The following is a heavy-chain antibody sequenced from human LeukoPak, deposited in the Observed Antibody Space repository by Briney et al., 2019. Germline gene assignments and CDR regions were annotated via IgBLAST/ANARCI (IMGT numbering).Heavy chain of an antibody. CDR2: INHSGST. D-gene: IGHD3-10*01. CDR3: ATGSYYYFDY. J-gene: IGHJ4*02. Sequence: SETLSLTCAVYGGSFSGYYWSWIRQPPGKGLEWIGEINHSGSTNYNPSLKSRVTISVDTSKNQFSLKLSSVTAAGTAVYYCATGSYYYFDYWGQGTLVTVSS. V-gene: IGHV4-34*01. CDR1: GGSFSGYY.